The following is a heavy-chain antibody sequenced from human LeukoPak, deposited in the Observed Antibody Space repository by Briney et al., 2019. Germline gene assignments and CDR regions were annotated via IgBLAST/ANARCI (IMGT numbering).Heavy chain of an antibody. D-gene: IGHD3-10*01. CDR2: ISRSGDTI. J-gene: IGHJ4*02. CDR1: GFTLSRYE. CDR3: ARDYASDY. Sequence: GGSLRLSCAASGFTLSRYEMNWVRQAPGKGLEWVSYISRSGDTIYFADSVKGRFTISRDNAKNSLYLQMSSLRAEDTAVDYCARDYASDYWGQGTLATVSS. V-gene: IGHV3-48*03.